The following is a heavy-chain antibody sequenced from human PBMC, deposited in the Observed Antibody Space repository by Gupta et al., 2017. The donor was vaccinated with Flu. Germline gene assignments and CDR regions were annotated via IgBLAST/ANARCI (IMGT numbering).Heavy chain of an antibody. D-gene: IGHD3-22*01. CDR3: ARVYYDSSGYYFQLRNYYYGMDV. CDR2: IIPIFGTA. J-gene: IGHJ6*02. V-gene: IGHV1-69*06. Sequence: QVQLVQSGAEVKKPGSSVKVSCKASGGTFSSYAISWVRQAPGQGLEWMGGIIPIFGTANYAQKFQGRVTITADKSTSTAYMELSSLRSEDTAVYYCARVYYDSSGYYFQLRNYYYGMDVWGQGTTVTVSS. CDR1: GGTFSSYA.